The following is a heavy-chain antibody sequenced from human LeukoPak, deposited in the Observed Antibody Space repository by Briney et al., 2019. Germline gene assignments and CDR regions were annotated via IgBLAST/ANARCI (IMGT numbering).Heavy chain of an antibody. CDR3: ARDSGWHNAFDI. CDR2: IYYSGST. CDR1: GGSISSSSYY. J-gene: IGHJ3*02. V-gene: IGHV4-39*07. Sequence: SETLSLTCTVSGGSISSSSYYWGWIRQPPGKGLEWIGSIYYSGSTYYNPSLKSRVTISVDTSKNQFFLKLSSVTAADTAVYYCARDSGWHNAFDIWGQGTMVTVSS. D-gene: IGHD6-25*01.